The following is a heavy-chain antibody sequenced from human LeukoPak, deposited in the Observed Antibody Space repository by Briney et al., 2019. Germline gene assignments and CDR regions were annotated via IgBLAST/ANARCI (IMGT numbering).Heavy chain of an antibody. CDR2: IYYSGYT. V-gene: IGHV4-59*01. D-gene: IGHD3-3*01. Sequence: PSETLSLTCTVSGGSISSYYWSWIRQTPGKGLEWIGCIYYSGYTNYKSSLKSRVTISVDTSKNQFSLKLSSVTAADTAVYYCARVPSDDDFWSGYLPYFDYWGQGNLVTVSS. J-gene: IGHJ4*02. CDR1: GGSISSYY. CDR3: ARVPSDDDFWSGYLPYFDY.